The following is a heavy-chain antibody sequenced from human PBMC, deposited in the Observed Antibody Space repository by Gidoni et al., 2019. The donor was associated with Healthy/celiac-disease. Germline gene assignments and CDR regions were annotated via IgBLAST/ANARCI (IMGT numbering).Heavy chain of an antibody. J-gene: IGHJ3*02. D-gene: IGHD3-22*01. Sequence: STYYNPSLKSRVTISVDTSKNQFSLKLSSVTAADTAVYYCARHIPYDSNAFDIWGQGTMVTVSS. CDR3: ARHIPYDSNAFDI. V-gene: IGHV4-39*01. CDR2: ST.